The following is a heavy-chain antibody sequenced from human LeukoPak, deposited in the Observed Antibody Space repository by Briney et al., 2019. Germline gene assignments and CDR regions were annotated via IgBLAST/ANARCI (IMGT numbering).Heavy chain of an antibody. V-gene: IGHV1-2*02. J-gene: IGHJ3*02. CDR1: GYTFTGYY. CDR3: AREGPVPAGGFEI. CDR2: INPNTGGT. D-gene: IGHD1-14*01. Sequence: ASVKVSCKASGYTFTGYYLHWVRQAPGQALEWLEWINPNTGGTNYAQNFQGRVAMTRDTSIRTAYIELSRLRSGDTAVYYCAREGPVPAGGFEIWGQGTMSPSLQ.